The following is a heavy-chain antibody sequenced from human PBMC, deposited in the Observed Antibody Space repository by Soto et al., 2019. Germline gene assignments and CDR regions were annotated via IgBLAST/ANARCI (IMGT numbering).Heavy chain of an antibody. D-gene: IGHD6-6*01. J-gene: IGHJ4*01. CDR1: GLTFKSYT. CDR2: ITSSSSYT. V-gene: IGHV3-21*01. Sequence: VGSLRLSCAASGLTFKSYTMHWVRQAPGKGLEWVSSITSSSSYTYYADSLRGRFTISRDNAHNSLYLQFNSLRAEDTAVYYCARAEGSYSSSSFGGHWGRGTLVTVSS. CDR3: ARAEGSYSSSSFGGH.